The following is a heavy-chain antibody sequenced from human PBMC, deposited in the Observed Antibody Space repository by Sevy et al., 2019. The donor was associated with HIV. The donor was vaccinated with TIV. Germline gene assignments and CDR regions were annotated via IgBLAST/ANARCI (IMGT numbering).Heavy chain of an antibody. J-gene: IGHJ4*02. D-gene: IGHD1-1*01. V-gene: IGHV3-72*01. Sequence: GSLRLSCVISGFTFSDHYMDWVRQAPGKGLEWVGRSRNKANSYTTEYAASGKGRFTISRDDSKNSLYLQMSSLKTDDTAVYYCARDMGSTGTTYFDFWGQGTLVTVSS. CDR3: ARDMGSTGTTYFDF. CDR1: GFTFSDHY. CDR2: SRNKANSYTT.